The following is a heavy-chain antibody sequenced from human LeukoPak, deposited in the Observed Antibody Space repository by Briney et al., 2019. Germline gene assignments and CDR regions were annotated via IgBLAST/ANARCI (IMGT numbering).Heavy chain of an antibody. CDR3: ARGGSGSSRDAFDI. CDR1: GGSVSSGSYY. CDR2: IYYSGST. J-gene: IGHJ3*02. D-gene: IGHD3-10*01. V-gene: IGHV4-61*01. Sequence: PSETLSLTCTVSGGSVSSGSYYWSWIRQPPGKGLEWIGYIYYSGSTNYNPSLKSRVTISADTSKNQFSLKLSPVTAADTAVYYCARGGSGSSRDAFDIWGQGTMVTVSS.